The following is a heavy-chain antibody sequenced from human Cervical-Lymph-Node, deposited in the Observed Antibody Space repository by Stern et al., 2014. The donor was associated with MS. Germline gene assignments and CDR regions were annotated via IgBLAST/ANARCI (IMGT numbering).Heavy chain of an antibody. D-gene: IGHD3-22*01. CDR3: ARAYTYYSHSAAY. V-gene: IGHV1-69*01. Sequence: QVQLVQSGAEVKQPGSSVKVSCKASGGTFSSYEISWVRQAPGQGLEWMGGIIPTFDTPTYAQKFQDRVTISADESTSTAYMELSTLKSEDTAIYFCARAYTYYSHSAAYWGQGTLVTVSS. CDR2: IIPTFDTP. J-gene: IGHJ4*02. CDR1: GGTFSSYE.